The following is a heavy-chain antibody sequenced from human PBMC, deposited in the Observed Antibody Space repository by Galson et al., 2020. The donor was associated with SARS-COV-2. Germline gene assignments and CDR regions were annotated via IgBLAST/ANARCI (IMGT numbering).Heavy chain of an antibody. J-gene: IGHJ4*02. CDR2: IYYSGST. CDR3: ARAHPTTYYYDSSGGKFDY. CDR1: GGSVSSGSYY. Sequence: SETLSLTCTVSGGSVSSGSYYWSWIRQPPGKGLEWIGYIYYSGSTNYNPSLKSRVTISVDTSKNQFSLKLSSVTAADTAMYYCARAHPTTYYYDSSGGKFDYWGQGTLVTVSS. V-gene: IGHV4-61*01. D-gene: IGHD3-22*01.